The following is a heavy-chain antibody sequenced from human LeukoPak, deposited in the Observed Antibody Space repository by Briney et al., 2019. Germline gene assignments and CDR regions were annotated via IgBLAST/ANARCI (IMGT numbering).Heavy chain of an antibody. CDR2: ISSSSSYI. Sequence: GGSLRLSCAASGFTFSSYSMNWVRQAPGKGLEWVSSISSSSSYIYYADSVKGRFTISRDNAKNSLYLQMNSLRAEDTAVYHCARDAIVVPAAIRQGFMDVWGKGTTVTISS. CDR3: ARDAIVVPAAIRQGFMDV. J-gene: IGHJ6*03. V-gene: IGHV3-21*01. CDR1: GFTFSSYS. D-gene: IGHD2-2*01.